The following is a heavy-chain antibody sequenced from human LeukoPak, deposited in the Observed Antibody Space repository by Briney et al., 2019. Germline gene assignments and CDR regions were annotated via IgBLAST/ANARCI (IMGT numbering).Heavy chain of an antibody. CDR1: GGSISSMVFY. CDR2: IYYSGT. CDR3: ARDYYDSGGYFDY. Sequence: PSETLSLTCAVSGGSISSMVFYWGWIRQPPGKGLEWIGTIYYSGTYYNPSLKSRVTISVDTSKNQFSLKLSSVTAADTAVYYCARDYYDSGGYFDYWGQGTLVTVSS. J-gene: IGHJ4*02. V-gene: IGHV4-39*02. D-gene: IGHD3-22*01.